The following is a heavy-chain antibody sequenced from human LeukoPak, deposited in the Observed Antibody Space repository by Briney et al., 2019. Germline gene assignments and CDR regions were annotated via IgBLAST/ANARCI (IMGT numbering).Heavy chain of an antibody. Sequence: SVKVSCKASRGTFSNYTISWVRQAPGQGVKWMGGIIPLFGTPTYAQKLQGTVTITADKSTSTAYMDLSSLRSDRTAVYFCASDQRENNYAYNFDYWGQGTLVTVSS. V-gene: IGHV1-69*06. CDR3: ASDQRENNYAYNFDY. CDR2: IIPLFGTP. J-gene: IGHJ4*02. CDR1: RGTFSNYT. D-gene: IGHD3-16*01.